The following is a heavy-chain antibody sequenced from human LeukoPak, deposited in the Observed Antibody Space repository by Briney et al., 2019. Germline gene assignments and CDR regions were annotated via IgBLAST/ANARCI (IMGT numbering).Heavy chain of an antibody. J-gene: IGHJ4*02. CDR1: GDSISSYY. V-gene: IGHV4-59*01. CDR3: AREGRQDYVYFDC. D-gene: IGHD4-17*01. Sequence: SETLSLTCAVSGDSISSYYWSWIRQPPGKGLEWMGYINYSGNTNYNPSLKGRVTISVDTSKNQFSLRLTSVTAADTAVYYCAREGRQDYVYFDCWGQGTLVTVSS. CDR2: INYSGNT.